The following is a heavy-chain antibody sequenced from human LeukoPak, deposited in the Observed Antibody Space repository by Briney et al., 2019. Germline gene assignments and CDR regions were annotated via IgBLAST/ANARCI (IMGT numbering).Heavy chain of an antibody. CDR3: ARRDVVATRRRTFDY. J-gene: IGHJ4*02. V-gene: IGHV4-30-4*01. CDR1: GGSISSGDYY. CDR2: INHSGST. D-gene: IGHD5-12*01. Sequence: SQTLSLTCTVSGGSISSGDYYWSWIRQPPGKGLEWIGEINHSGSTNYNPSLKSRVTISVDTSKNQFSLKLSSVTAADTAVYYCARRDVVATRRRTFDYWGQGTLVTVSS.